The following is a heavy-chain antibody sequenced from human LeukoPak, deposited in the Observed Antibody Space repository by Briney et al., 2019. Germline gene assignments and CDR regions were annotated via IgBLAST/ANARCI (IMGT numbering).Heavy chain of an antibody. Sequence: SETLSLTCTVSGGSISSSSYSWGWIRQPPGKGLEWIGSIYYSGTTYYNPSLKSRVTISVDTSKIQFSLELSSVAATDTAVYFCARLRFDFWSGYTHPYFDYWGQGTLVTVSS. CDR1: GGSISSSSYS. CDR2: IYYSGTT. CDR3: ARLRFDFWSGYTHPYFDY. D-gene: IGHD3-3*01. V-gene: IGHV4-39*01. J-gene: IGHJ4*02.